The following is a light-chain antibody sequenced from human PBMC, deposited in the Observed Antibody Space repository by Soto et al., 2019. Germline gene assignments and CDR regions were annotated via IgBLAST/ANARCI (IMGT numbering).Light chain of an antibody. Sequence: EIQMTKSPSTLSASVGDRVTIIFRASLCVARYLAWYQQKPGTAPKLLIYAASTLQSGVPSRFSGSGSGADFTLTISGLQPEDFASYHCQQTYSDISFGGGTKVDIK. CDR1: LCVARY. V-gene: IGKV1-9*01. CDR2: AAS. CDR3: QQTYSDIS. J-gene: IGKJ4*01.